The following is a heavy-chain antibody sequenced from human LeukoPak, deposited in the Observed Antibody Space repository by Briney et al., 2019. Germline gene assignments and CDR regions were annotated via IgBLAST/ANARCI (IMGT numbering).Heavy chain of an antibody. J-gene: IGHJ3*02. CDR1: GGSISTYY. CDR3: ARLRELAALHDALDI. V-gene: IGHV4-59*08. D-gene: IGHD5-24*01. CDR2: ISYTGSP. Sequence: SETLTLTCTVSGGSISTYYWNWLRQPPGKGLEWIGYISYTGSPNYSPSLKSRVTMSVDTSKNQFSLKLSSVTAADTAVYYCARLRELAALHDALDIWGQGTMVTVCS.